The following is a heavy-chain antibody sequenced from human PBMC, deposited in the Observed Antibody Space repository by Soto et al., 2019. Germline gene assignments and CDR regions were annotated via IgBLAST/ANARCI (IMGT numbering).Heavy chain of an antibody. CDR3: AKDRGVSIFGVVSYYFDY. CDR1: GFTFSSYA. CDR2: ISGSGGST. D-gene: IGHD3-3*01. V-gene: IGHV3-23*01. J-gene: IGHJ4*02. Sequence: EVQLLESGGGLVQPGGSLRLSCAASGFTFSSYAMSWVRQAPGKGLEWVSAISGSGGSTYYADSVKGRFTISRDNSKNTLYMQMNSLRAEATAVYYWAKDRGVSIFGVVSYYFDYWGQGTLVTVSS.